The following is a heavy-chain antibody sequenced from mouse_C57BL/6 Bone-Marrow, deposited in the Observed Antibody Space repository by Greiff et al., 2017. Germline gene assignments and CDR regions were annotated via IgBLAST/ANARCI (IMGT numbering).Heavy chain of an antibody. CDR3: ARPTLYDDGRSSFAY. J-gene: IGHJ3*01. Sequence: EVTVVESGGGLVKPGGSLKLSCAASGFTFSSYTMSWVRQTPEKRLEWVATISGGGGNTYYPDSVKGRFTISRDNAKNTLYLQMSSLRSEDTALYYCARPTLYDDGRSSFAYWGQGTLVTVSA. CDR2: ISGGGGNT. D-gene: IGHD1-1*01. CDR1: GFTFSSYT. V-gene: IGHV5-9*01.